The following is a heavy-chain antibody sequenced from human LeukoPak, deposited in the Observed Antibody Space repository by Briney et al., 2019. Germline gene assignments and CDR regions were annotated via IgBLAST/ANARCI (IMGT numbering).Heavy chain of an antibody. D-gene: IGHD1-1*01. CDR2: IKSKSGGGTI. V-gene: IGHV3-15*07. CDR1: GFPFENAW. Sequence: GGSLRLSCAASGFPFENAWMNWVCQAPGKGLEWVGRIKSKSGGGTIDYAAPVKGRFIISRDDSKNTLYLQMDNLKTEDTAVYYCTTKQLWGQGTLVTVSS. CDR3: TTKQL. J-gene: IGHJ4*02.